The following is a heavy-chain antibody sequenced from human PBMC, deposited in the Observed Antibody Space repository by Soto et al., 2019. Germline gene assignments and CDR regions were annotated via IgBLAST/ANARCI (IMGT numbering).Heavy chain of an antibody. Sequence: SETLSLTCTVSGGSISSGGYYWSWIRQHPGKGLEWIGYIYYSGSTYYNPPLKSRVTISVDTSKNQFSLKLSSVTAADTAVYYCARVDYGAPAFWGQGTMVTVSS. V-gene: IGHV4-31*03. CDR3: ARVDYGAPAF. D-gene: IGHD4-17*01. CDR2: IYYSGST. J-gene: IGHJ3*01. CDR1: GGSISSGGYY.